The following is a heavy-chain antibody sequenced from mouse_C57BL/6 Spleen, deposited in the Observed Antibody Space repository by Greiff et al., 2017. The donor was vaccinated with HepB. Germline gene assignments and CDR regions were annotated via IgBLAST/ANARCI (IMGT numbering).Heavy chain of an antibody. Sequence: EVKVEESGGGLVQPGGSMKLSCAASGFTFSDAWMDWVRQSPEKGLEWVAEIRNKANNHATYYAESVKGRFTISRDDSKSSVYLQMNSLRAEDTGIYYCTRILPYYYGSSIVWYFDVWGTGTTVTVSS. V-gene: IGHV6-6*01. CDR2: IRNKANNHAT. J-gene: IGHJ1*03. CDR3: TRILPYYYGSSIVWYFDV. D-gene: IGHD1-1*01. CDR1: GFTFSDAW.